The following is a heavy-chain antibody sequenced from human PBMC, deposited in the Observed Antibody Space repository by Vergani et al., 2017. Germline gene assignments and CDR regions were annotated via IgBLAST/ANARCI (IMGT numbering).Heavy chain of an antibody. CDR2: IFDDGAT. CDR3: ARTESFILRYFRWAL. D-gene: IGHD3-9*01. CDR1: NASMNGFF. V-gene: IGHV4-4*07. Sequence: QIQLQESGPGVVKPSETLSLVCTVSNASMNGFFWGWVRQPAGKGLECLGRIFDDGATYYDPSIEGRVTMSVDVSTNQFSLEVTSVTAADTAIYFCARTESFILRYFRWALWGQGTLVTVSS. J-gene: IGHJ4*02.